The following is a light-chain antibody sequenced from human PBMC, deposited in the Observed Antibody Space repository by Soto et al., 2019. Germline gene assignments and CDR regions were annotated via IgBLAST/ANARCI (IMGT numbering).Light chain of an antibody. V-gene: IGKV1-8*01. J-gene: IGKJ3*01. Sequence: AIRMTQSPSSLSASTGDRVTITCRASQGVSSYLDWYHQKPGKAPKLLIYAASTLQSGVPSRFSGSGSGTDFTLTISCLQSEDFETYYCKHYYSYPFTFGPGTKVDIK. CDR1: QGVSSY. CDR3: KHYYSYPFT. CDR2: AAS.